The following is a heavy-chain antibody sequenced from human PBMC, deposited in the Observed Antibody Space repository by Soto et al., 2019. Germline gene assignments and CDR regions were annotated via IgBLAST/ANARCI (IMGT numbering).Heavy chain of an antibody. CDR2: IIPIFDTA. J-gene: IGHJ6*02. D-gene: IGHD1-1*01. V-gene: IGHV1-69*13. CDR3: ARNGTLTGYSYGMDV. CDR1: GGTFSDST. Sequence: SVKVSGKASGGTFSDSTINWVRQAPGQRLEWMGGIIPIFDTANYAEKFQGRVTITADESTSTSFMEVSSLRSEDTAVYYCARNGTLTGYSYGMDVWGQGTMVTVSS.